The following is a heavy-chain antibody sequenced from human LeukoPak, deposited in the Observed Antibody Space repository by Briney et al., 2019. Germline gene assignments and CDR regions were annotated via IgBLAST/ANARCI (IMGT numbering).Heavy chain of an antibody. CDR2: ISYDGSNK. V-gene: IGHV3-30*03. J-gene: IGHJ5*02. CDR1: GFTFSSYG. CDR3: ARGSSNIAGRNNWFDP. Sequence: PGRSLRLSCAASGFTFSSYGMHWVRQAPGKGLEWVAVISYDGSNKYYADSVEGRFTISRDNAKNSLYLQMNSLRAEDTAVYYCARGSSNIAGRNNWFDPWGQGTLVTVSS. D-gene: IGHD6-6*01.